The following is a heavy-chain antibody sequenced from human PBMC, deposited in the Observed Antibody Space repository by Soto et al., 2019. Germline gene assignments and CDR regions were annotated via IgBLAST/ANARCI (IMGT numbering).Heavy chain of an antibody. CDR1: GFTFSSYA. J-gene: IGHJ4*02. CDR3: ARDALDSSGYYPDY. Sequence: GGPLRLSCAASGFTFSSYAMHWVRQAPGKGLEWVAVISHDGSNKYYADSVKGRFTISRDNSKNTLYLQMNSLRAEDTAVYYCARDALDSSGYYPDYWGQGTLVTVSS. CDR2: ISHDGSNK. V-gene: IGHV3-30-3*01. D-gene: IGHD3-22*01.